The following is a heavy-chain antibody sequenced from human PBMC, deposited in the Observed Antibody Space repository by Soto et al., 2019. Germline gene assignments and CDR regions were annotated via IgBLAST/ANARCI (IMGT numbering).Heavy chain of an antibody. CDR3: ARELTGYRYSPGEVY. J-gene: IGHJ4*02. Sequence: QVQLQESGPGLVRPSQTLSLTCRVSGGSISSSNYYWTWIRQPPGKGLEWIGYIDYSGNTYYNPSLQSRVTISVDTSENQFSLTLTSMTAADTAVYYCARELTGYRYSPGEVYWGQGTLITVSS. D-gene: IGHD5-18*01. CDR1: GGSISSSNYY. CDR2: IDYSGNT. V-gene: IGHV4-30-4*01.